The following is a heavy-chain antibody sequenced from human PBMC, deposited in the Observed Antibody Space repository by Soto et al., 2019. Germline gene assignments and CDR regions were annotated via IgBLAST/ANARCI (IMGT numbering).Heavy chain of an antibody. Sequence: PTHSLPLTCTVWVFTLSTSCVSWRLIRQPAGTPLEWLALIYWDDDKRYRPSLKSRLTITQDTSKIQLVLTMTKMDSVDTATYYCAHSRAAAGPYCYYYYMDVWGKGTTVTVYS. CDR3: AHSRAAAGPYCYYYYMDV. J-gene: IGHJ6*03. V-gene: IGHV2-5*02. CDR1: VFTLSTSCVS. CDR2: IYWDDDK. D-gene: IGHD6-13*01.